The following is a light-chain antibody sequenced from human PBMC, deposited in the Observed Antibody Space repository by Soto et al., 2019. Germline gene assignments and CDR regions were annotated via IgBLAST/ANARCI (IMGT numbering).Light chain of an antibody. CDR3: CSYAGRGRV. Sequence: QSVLTQPASVSWSPGQSITISCTGSSSDVGRYNLVSWYQQPPGKAPKLMIYEGSKRPSGGSNRFSVSMSGNTASLTISGLQAEDEADYYCCSYAGRGRVFGGGTKVTV. CDR1: SSDVGRYNL. CDR2: EGS. J-gene: IGLJ2*01. V-gene: IGLV2-23*01.